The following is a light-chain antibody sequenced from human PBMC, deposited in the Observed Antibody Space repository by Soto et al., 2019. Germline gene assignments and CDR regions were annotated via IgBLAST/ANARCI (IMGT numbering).Light chain of an antibody. V-gene: IGKV1-9*01. CDR3: QQLNSYPLT. Sequence: DIQLTQAPSFLSASVGDRVTITCRASQGISTYLVWYQQKPGKAPKLLIYAASTLQSVVPSRFSGSGSGTEFPLTISSLQPEDFATYYCQQLNSYPLTFGGGTKVEIK. CDR2: AAS. J-gene: IGKJ4*01. CDR1: QGISTY.